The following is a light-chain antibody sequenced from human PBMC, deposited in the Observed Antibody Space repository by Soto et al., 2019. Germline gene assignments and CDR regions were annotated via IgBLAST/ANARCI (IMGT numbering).Light chain of an antibody. V-gene: IGLV2-23*01. J-gene: IGLJ1*01. CDR1: SSDVGSYDL. Sequence: QSALTQPASVSGSPGQSITISCAETSSDVGSYDLVSWYQQYPGKAPKLMIYEASERPSGVSYRFSGSKSANTASLTISGLQAEDEADYYCCSYAGDSTYVFRTGTTVTVL. CDR3: CSYAGDSTYV. CDR2: EAS.